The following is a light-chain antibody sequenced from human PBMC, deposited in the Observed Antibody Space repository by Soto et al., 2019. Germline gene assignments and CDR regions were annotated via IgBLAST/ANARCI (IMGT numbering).Light chain of an antibody. CDR2: GAS. J-gene: IGKJ2*01. V-gene: IGKV3-20*01. Sequence: EIVLTQSPGTLSLSPGERATLSCRASQTVDTNYLAWYQQIPGQAPRLLIYGASSRATGIPDRFSGSGSGTDFTLTISRLEPEDFAVYYCQLYGGSHMFSFGQGTKLEIK. CDR3: QLYGGSHMFS. CDR1: QTVDTNY.